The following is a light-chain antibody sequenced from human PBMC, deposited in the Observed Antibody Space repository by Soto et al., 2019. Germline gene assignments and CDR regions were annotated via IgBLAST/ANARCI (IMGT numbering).Light chain of an antibody. V-gene: IGKV1-39*01. J-gene: IGKJ1*01. CDR2: AAS. Sequence: DIQMTQSPSSLSASVGDRVTITCRASQSMSRYLNWYQQKPGKVPKLLIYAASSLQSGVPSRFSGSGSGTDFTLTISSLQPEDFATYYCQQSFSSPRTFGQGTKVDIK. CDR1: QSMSRY. CDR3: QQSFSSPRT.